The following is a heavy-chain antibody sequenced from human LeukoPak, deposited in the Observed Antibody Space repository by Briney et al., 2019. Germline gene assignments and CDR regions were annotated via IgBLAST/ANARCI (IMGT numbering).Heavy chain of an antibody. Sequence: SETLSLTCTVSGGSICSYYWSWIRQPPGKGLEWIGYIYYSGSTNYNPSLKSRVTISVDTSKNQFSLKLSSVTAADTAVYYCATINAAAYDAFDIWGQGTMVTVSS. D-gene: IGHD2-15*01. V-gene: IGHV4-59*08. J-gene: IGHJ3*02. CDR3: ATINAAAYDAFDI. CDR1: GGSICSYY. CDR2: IYYSGST.